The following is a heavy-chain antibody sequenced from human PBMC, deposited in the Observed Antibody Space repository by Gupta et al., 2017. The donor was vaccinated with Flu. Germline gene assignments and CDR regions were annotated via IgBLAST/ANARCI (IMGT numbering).Heavy chain of an antibody. CDR3: VRNRGWQQFDY. CDR1: GFTFRNYW. D-gene: IGHD5-24*01. CDR2: IAADDSVK. J-gene: IGHJ4*02. Sequence: DARLVESGGGFVQPGGSLRLSCAVAGFTFRNYWMDWVRQAPGKGLEWVANIAADDSVKNYADSVKGRFTISRDDAKNSLYLQMNSLRAEDTAVYYCVRNRGWQQFDYWGQGALVTVSS. V-gene: IGHV3-7*01.